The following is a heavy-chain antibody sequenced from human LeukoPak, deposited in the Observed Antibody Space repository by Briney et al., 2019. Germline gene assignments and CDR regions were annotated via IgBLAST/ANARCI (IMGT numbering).Heavy chain of an antibody. CDR2: ISSSGSTI. J-gene: IGHJ4*02. Sequence: GGSLRLSCAASGFTFSDYYMSWIRQAPGKGLEWVSYISSSGSTIYYADSVKGRFTISRDYAKNSLYLQMNSLRAEDTAVYYCARNMVRGVITYYFDYWGQGTLVTVPS. V-gene: IGHV3-11*01. D-gene: IGHD3-10*01. CDR3: ARNMVRGVITYYFDY. CDR1: GFTFSDYY.